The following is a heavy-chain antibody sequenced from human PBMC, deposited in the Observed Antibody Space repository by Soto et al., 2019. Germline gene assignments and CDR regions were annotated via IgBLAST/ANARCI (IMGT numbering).Heavy chain of an antibody. V-gene: IGHV3-48*03. CDR1: GFTFSSYE. D-gene: IGHD2-15*01. CDR2: ISSSGSTI. Sequence: GGSLSLSCAASGFTFSSYEMNWVRQAPGKGLEWVSYISSSGSTIYYADSVKGRFTISRDNAKNSLYLQMNSLRAEDTAVYYCARLPGGSFDYWGQGTLVTVSS. CDR3: ARLPGGSFDY. J-gene: IGHJ4*02.